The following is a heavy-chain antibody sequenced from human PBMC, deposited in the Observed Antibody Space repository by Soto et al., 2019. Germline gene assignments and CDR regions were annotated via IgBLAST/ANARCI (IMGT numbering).Heavy chain of an antibody. CDR2: IYWDDDK. Sequence: QITLKESGPTLVKPTQTLTLTCTFSGFSLSTSGVGVGWIRQPPGKALEWLALIYWDDDKHYSPSLKSGLTTTKDTPKNQVVLTMTNMDPVDTATYYCAHGRTWIQLWSEGAYFDYWGQGTLVTVSS. CDR3: AHGRTWIQLWSEGAYFDY. D-gene: IGHD5-18*01. CDR1: GFSLSTSGVG. J-gene: IGHJ4*02. V-gene: IGHV2-5*02.